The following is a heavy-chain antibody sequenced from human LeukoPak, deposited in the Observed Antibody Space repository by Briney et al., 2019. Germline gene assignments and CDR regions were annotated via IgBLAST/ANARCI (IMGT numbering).Heavy chain of an antibody. V-gene: IGHV3-48*03. Sequence: GGSLRLSCAASGLTFSSYEMNWVRQAPGKGLEWVSYISSSGSTIYYADSVKGRFTISRDNAKNSLYLQMSSLRAEDTAVYYCARALYYDFWSGPIDYWGQGTLVTVSS. CDR1: GLTFSSYE. CDR2: ISSSGSTI. CDR3: ARALYYDFWSGPIDY. D-gene: IGHD3-3*01. J-gene: IGHJ4*02.